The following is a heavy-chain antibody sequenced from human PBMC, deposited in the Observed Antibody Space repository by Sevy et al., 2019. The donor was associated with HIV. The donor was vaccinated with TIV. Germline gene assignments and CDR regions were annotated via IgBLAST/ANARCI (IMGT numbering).Heavy chain of an antibody. CDR1: GFTFSDYY. V-gene: IGHV3-11*01. J-gene: IGHJ6*03. CDR2: ISSSGSTI. CDR3: ARVDTAMVIVWYYMDV. Sequence: GGSLRLSCAAFGFTFSDYYMSWIRQAPGKGLERVSYISSSGSTIYYADSVKGRFTISRDNAKNSLYLQMNSLRAEDTAVYYCARVDTAMVIVWYYMDVWGKGTTVTVSS. D-gene: IGHD5-18*01.